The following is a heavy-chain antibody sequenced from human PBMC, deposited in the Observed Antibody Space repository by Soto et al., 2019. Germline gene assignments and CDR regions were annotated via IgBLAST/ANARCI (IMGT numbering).Heavy chain of an antibody. CDR2: ISAYNGNP. D-gene: IGHD1-26*01. V-gene: IGHV1-18*01. Sequence: QVPLVQSGAEVKKPGASVTVSCKTSGYTPTNYDIGWVRQAPGQGLEWMGWISAYNGNPNSAQKLPGRLPMTTDTSTRTAYMELRSLRSDETAVYYCASALYRRGTYYAIDNWGQGTLVTVSS. J-gene: IGHJ4*02. CDR1: GYTPTNYD. CDR3: ASALYRRGTYYAIDN.